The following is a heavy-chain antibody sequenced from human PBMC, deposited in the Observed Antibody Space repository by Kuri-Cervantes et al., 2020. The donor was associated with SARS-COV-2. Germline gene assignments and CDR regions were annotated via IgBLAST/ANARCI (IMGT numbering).Heavy chain of an antibody. Sequence: SETLSLTCAVSGYSISSCYYWGWIRQPPGKGLEWIGSIYHSGSTYYNPSLKSRVTISVDTSKNQFSLKLSSVTAADTAVYYCARVPEGGYSFQHWGQGTLVTVSS. CDR2: IYHSGST. J-gene: IGHJ1*01. CDR1: GYSISSCYY. CDR3: ARVPEGGYSFQH. V-gene: IGHV4-38-2*01. D-gene: IGHD6-13*01.